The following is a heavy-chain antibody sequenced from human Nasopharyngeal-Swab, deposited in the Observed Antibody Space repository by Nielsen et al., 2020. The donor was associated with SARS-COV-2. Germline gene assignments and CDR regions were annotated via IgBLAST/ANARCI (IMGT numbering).Heavy chain of an antibody. CDR1: GFTFSSYG. CDR2: ISYDGSNK. J-gene: IGHJ6*03. CDR3: AKDITGYSSGWFYYYYYMDV. Sequence: GGSLGLSCAASGFTFSSYGMHWVRQAPGKGLEWVAVISYDGSNKYYADSVKGRFTISRDNSKNTLYLQMNSLRAEDTAVYYCAKDITGYSSGWFYYYYYMDVWGKGTTVTVSS. V-gene: IGHV3-30*18. D-gene: IGHD6-19*01.